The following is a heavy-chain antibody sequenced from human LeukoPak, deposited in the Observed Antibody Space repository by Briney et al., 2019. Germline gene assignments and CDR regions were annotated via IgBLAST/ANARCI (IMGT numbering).Heavy chain of an antibody. CDR3: ARGLRYGDYLAPLDY. D-gene: IGHD4-17*01. CDR1: GYTFTSYG. J-gene: IGHJ4*02. Sequence: ASVKVSCKASGYTFTSYGISWVRQAPGQGLEWMGWISGYNGNTKYAQKLQGRVTTTTDTSTSTAYMEVRSLRSDDTAVYYCARGLRYGDYLAPLDYWGQGTLVTVSS. V-gene: IGHV1-18*01. CDR2: ISGYNGNT.